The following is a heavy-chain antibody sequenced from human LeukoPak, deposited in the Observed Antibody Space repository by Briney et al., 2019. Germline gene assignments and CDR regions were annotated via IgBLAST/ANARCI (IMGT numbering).Heavy chain of an antibody. CDR3: ATDRNESWLPPLSFDY. J-gene: IGHJ4*02. CDR2: FDPEQGET. D-gene: IGHD3-9*01. Sequence: ASVTVSYTLSAYTFTELSIHWVRQAPGKGLEWMGGFDPEQGETIYAQNLQGRVTMTEDTSTDTGYMELSSLRPEDTAVYYCATDRNESWLPPLSFDYWGQGTLVTVSS. V-gene: IGHV1-24*01. CDR1: AYTFTELS.